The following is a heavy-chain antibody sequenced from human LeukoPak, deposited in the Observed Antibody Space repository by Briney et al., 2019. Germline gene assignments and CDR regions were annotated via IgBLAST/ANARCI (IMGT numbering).Heavy chain of an antibody. CDR2: IRAYGGST. CDR3: ARMPSTEIYYSYYMDV. CDR1: EFSLRSYT. V-gene: IGHV3-23*01. J-gene: IGHJ6*03. Sequence: PGGSLRLSCGDSEFSLRSYTMNWVRQAPGKGLEWVSGIRAYGGSTYYADSVKGRFTISRDDSNNTLYLQMDSLGTEDTAVYYCARMPSTEIYYSYYMDVWGKGTTVTVSS. D-gene: IGHD2-2*01.